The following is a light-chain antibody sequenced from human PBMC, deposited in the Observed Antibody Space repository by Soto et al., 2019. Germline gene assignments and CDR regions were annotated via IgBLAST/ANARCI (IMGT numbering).Light chain of an antibody. CDR2: GAS. J-gene: IGKJ1*01. Sequence: VMKQSAGALSLYTGERATLSCRASQSVRSNLAWYQQKPGQAPRLLIYGASTRATGIPARFSGSGSGTEFTLTISSLQSEDFAVYYCQQYNNWPLTFGQGTRWIS. V-gene: IGKV3-15*01. CDR1: QSVRSN. CDR3: QQYNNWPLT.